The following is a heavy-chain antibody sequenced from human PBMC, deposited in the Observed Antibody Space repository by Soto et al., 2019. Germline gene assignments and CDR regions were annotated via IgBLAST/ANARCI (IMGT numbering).Heavy chain of an antibody. Sequence: QVQLVESGGGVVQPGRSLRLSCAASGFTFSSYARHWVRQAPGKGLEWVAVISYDGSNKYYADSVKGRFTISRDNCKNTLYLQMNSLRLEDTAVYYCARPLWRDDYNWGYFDLWGRGTLVTVSS. D-gene: IGHD4-4*01. V-gene: IGHV3-30-3*01. J-gene: IGHJ2*01. CDR3: ARPLWRDDYNWGYFDL. CDR1: GFTFSSYA. CDR2: ISYDGSNK.